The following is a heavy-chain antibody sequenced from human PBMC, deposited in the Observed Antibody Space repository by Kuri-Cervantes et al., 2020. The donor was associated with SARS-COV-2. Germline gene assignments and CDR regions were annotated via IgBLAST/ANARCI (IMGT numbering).Heavy chain of an antibody. CDR3: ARVVQWRLLSDDYYYMDD. V-gene: IGHV4-61*05. CDR2: IYHSGST. J-gene: IGHJ6*03. CDR1: GGSISSSSYY. D-gene: IGHD6-25*01. Sequence: SETLSLTCTVSGGSISSSSYYWGWIRQPPGKGLEWIGYIYHSGSTHYNPSLKSRVTMSLDRSKNQFSLKLSSLTAADTAVYYCARVVQWRLLSDDYYYMDDWGKGTTVTVSS.